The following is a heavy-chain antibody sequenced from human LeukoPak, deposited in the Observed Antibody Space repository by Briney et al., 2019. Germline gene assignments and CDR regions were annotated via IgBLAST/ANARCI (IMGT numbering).Heavy chain of an antibody. CDR3: ARDQIGSLDY. J-gene: IGHJ4*02. CDR1: GFTFSNTW. CDR2: INQDGSTK. V-gene: IGHV3-7*01. D-gene: IGHD1-26*01. Sequence: GGSLRLSCAASGFTFSNTWMAWVRQAPGKGLEWVANINQDGSTKQYVDSVKGRFTISRDNAKNSLYLQMNSLRAEDTAVYYCARDQIGSLDYWGPGTLVTVSS.